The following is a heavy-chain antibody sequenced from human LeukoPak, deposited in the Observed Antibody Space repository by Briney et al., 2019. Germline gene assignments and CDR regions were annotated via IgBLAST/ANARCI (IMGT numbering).Heavy chain of an antibody. CDR3: AKDGNIPRAIRYFDWSSYFDY. CDR2: ITGSGSDI. D-gene: IGHD3-9*01. J-gene: IGHJ4*02. Sequence: GGSLRLSCAASGFTFSTYNMNWVRQAPGKGLEWVSSITGSGSDIYYADSVRGRFTVSRDNAKNSLYLQMNSLRAEDTAVYYCAKDGNIPRAIRYFDWSSYFDYWGQGTLVTVSS. CDR1: GFTFSTYN. V-gene: IGHV3-21*06.